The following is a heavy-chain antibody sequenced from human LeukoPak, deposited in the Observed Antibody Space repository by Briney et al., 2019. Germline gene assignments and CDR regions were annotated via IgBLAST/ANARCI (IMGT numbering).Heavy chain of an antibody. J-gene: IGHJ4*02. D-gene: IGHD5-18*01. V-gene: IGHV4-34*01. CDR1: GGSFSGYY. CDR3: ARGFGYSYGPRALDY. CDR2: INHSGST. Sequence: PSETLSLTCAVYGGSFSGYYWSWIRQPPGKGLEWIGEINHSGSTNYNPSLKSRVTISVDTSKNQFSLKLSSVTAADTAVYYCARGFGYSYGPRALDYRGQGTLVTVSS.